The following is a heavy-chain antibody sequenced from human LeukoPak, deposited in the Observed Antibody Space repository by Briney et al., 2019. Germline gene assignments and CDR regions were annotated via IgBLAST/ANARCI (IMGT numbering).Heavy chain of an antibody. CDR2: IRGSGDDT. J-gene: IGHJ1*01. Sequence: GGSLRLSCAVSGFTFSSYALSWVRRAPGKGLEWISAIRGSGDDTYYADSVKGRFTISRDNSKNMLYLQMYNLRGEDTAVYYCAKAHDDWNYVYFRHWGQGTPVSVSS. V-gene: IGHV3-23*01. D-gene: IGHD1-7*01. CDR1: GFTFSSYA. CDR3: AKAHDDWNYVYFRH.